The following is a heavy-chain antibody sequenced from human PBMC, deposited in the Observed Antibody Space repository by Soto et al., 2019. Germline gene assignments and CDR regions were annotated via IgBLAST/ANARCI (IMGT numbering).Heavy chain of an antibody. CDR2: IIPIFGTA. J-gene: IGHJ4*02. Sequence: ASVKVSCKASGGTFSSYAISWVRQAPGQGLEWMGGIIPIFGTANYAQKFQGRVTITADESTSTAYMELSSLRSEDTAVYYCARDPAGIAVAGTGGGFDYWGQGTLVTVSS. D-gene: IGHD6-19*01. CDR3: ARDPAGIAVAGTGGGFDY. V-gene: IGHV1-69*13. CDR1: GGTFSSYA.